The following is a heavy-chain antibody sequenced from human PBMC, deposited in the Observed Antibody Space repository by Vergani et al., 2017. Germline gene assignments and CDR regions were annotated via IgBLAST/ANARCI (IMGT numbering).Heavy chain of an antibody. D-gene: IGHD3-10*01. CDR1: GFTFSSHA. Sequence: EVQLLQSEGAVVQPGGSLRLSCVASGFTFSSHAMSWVRQGHGQGLEWVSSIKNTGDSTHYADSVKGRFTISRDNSKNTLYLQMNSLRAEDTAVYYCAKNLGSGCYGYYYGMDVWGQGTTVTVSS. V-gene: IGHV3-23*01. CDR3: AKNLGSGCYGYYYGMDV. J-gene: IGHJ6*02. CDR2: IKNTGDST.